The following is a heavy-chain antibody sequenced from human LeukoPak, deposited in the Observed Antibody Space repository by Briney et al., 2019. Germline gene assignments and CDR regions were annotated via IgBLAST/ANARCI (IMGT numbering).Heavy chain of an antibody. D-gene: IGHD5-12*01. CDR2: INPNSGGS. V-gene: IGHV1-2*04. J-gene: IGHJ3*02. CDR3: ARSPSGYSGYDYAFDI. CDR1: GYTFTGYY. Sequence: ASVKVSCKASGYTFTGYYMHWVREAPGQGLEWVGWINPNSGGSNDAQKFQGWVTMTRDTSISTAYMELSRLRSDDTAVYYCARSPSGYSGYDYAFDIWGQGTMVTVSS.